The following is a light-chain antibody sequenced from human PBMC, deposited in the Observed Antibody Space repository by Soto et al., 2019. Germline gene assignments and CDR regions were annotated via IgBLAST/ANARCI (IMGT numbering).Light chain of an antibody. CDR1: QSVSSSY. J-gene: IGKJ3*01. CDR3: QHYDNTPPSVT. Sequence: EIVLTQSPGTLSLSPGEGATLSCRASQSVSSSYLAWYQQKPGQPPRLLIYGASRRATGIPDRFSGGGCGTDFILNISRLEPEDFAVYYCQHYDNTPPSVTFGPGTKVDIK. V-gene: IGKV3-20*01. CDR2: GAS.